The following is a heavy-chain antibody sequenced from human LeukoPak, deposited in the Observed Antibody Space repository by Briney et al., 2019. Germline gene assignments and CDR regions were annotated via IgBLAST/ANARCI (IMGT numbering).Heavy chain of an antibody. CDR2: IGTGGGT. D-gene: IGHD4-17*01. V-gene: IGHV3-13*01. Sequence: KGLEWVSAIGTGGGTSYPDSVKGRFTISRESAKNSLYLQMNSLRAGDTAVYYCARLRSAAFDIWGQGTMVTVSS. CDR3: ARLRSAAFDI. J-gene: IGHJ3*02.